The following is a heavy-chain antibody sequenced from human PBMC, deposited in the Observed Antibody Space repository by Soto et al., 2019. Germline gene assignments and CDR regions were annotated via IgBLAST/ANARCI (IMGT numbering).Heavy chain of an antibody. Sequence: QVQLQQWGARLVKPSETLSLTCAVQGRSFSGYYWSWIRLSPGMGLEWIGEINPGGTANSNPSLKSRVAISLDASNNEFSLRLSSVSAADTAVYFCAGQVEIPVSGGGSEWYHYYGMDVWGQGTTVTVSS. J-gene: IGHJ6*02. CDR1: GRSFSGYY. V-gene: IGHV4-34*01. CDR3: AGQVEIPVSGGGSEWYHYYGMDV. CDR2: INPGGTA. D-gene: IGHD1-26*01.